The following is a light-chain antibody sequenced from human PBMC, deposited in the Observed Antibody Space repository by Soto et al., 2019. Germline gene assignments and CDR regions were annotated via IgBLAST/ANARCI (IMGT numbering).Light chain of an antibody. J-gene: IGKJ2*01. CDR3: LQYSTWPPLYT. CDR1: QSVSSY. V-gene: IGKV3-15*01. Sequence: EIVMTQSPATLSVSLGERVTLSCRASQSVSSYLAWYQQKPVQAPRTLISDASTRSNDIPDRFSGRGSGTYFTLTIGSLQSTDLAVYYCLQYSTWPPLYTFGQGTKLEIK. CDR2: DAS.